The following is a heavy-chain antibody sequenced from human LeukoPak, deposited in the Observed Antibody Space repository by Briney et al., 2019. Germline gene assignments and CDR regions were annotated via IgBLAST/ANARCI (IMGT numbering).Heavy chain of an antibody. Sequence: SETLSLTCTVSGGSISRYYWSWVRQPPGKGLEWIGYIYYSGNTNYNPSLKSRVTISVDTSKNQFSLKLSSVTAADTAVYYCARHQSHYGDPSFDYWGQGTLVTVSS. CDR3: ARHQSHYGDPSFDY. V-gene: IGHV4-59*08. CDR1: GGSISRYY. D-gene: IGHD4-17*01. CDR2: IYYSGNT. J-gene: IGHJ4*02.